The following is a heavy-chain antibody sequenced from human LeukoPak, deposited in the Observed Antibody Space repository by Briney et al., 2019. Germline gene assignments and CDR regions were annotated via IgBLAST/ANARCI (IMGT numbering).Heavy chain of an antibody. CDR2: ISGSGSGGST. Sequence: GGSLRLSCAVSGFTFSSYAMSWVRQAPGKGLEWVSAISGSGSGGSTYYADSVKGRFTISRDNSKNTLYLQMNSLRAEDTAVYYCAKSSPPPLRYWGQGTLVTVSS. J-gene: IGHJ4*02. CDR1: GFTFSSYA. V-gene: IGHV3-23*01. CDR3: AKSSPPPLRY.